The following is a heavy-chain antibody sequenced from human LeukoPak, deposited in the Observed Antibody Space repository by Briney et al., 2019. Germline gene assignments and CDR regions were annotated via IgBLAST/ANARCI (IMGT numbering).Heavy chain of an antibody. CDR2: ISYDGSSK. CDR1: GFTFSSYA. Sequence: GRSLRLSCAASGFTFSSYAMHWVRQAPGKGLEWVAVISYDGSSKYYADSVKGRFTISRDNSKNTLYLQMNSLRAEDTAVYYCAKPQQASAAWGAFDIWGQGTMVTVSS. V-gene: IGHV3-30*18. D-gene: IGHD2-2*01. CDR3: AKPQQASAAWGAFDI. J-gene: IGHJ3*02.